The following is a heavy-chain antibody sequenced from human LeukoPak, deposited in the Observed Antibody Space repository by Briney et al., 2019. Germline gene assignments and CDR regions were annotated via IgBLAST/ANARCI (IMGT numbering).Heavy chain of an antibody. D-gene: IGHD1-26*01. CDR1: GFTFSSYW. Sequence: GGSLRLSCAASGFTFSSYWMHWVRQAPGKGLVWVSRINSDGRSTSYADSVKGRFTITRDNAKNSLYLQMNSLRAEDTAVYYCARVWYSGSYPVNYWGQGTLVTVSS. V-gene: IGHV3-74*01. CDR2: INSDGRST. J-gene: IGHJ4*02. CDR3: ARVWYSGSYPVNY.